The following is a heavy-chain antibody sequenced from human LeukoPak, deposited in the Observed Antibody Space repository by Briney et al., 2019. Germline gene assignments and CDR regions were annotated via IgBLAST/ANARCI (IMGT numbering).Heavy chain of an antibody. CDR3: VKRVATIPWY. J-gene: IGHJ4*02. D-gene: IGHD5-12*01. Sequence: QPGGSLRLSCSASGFTFSSYAMHWVRQAPGKGLEYVSAISSNGGSTYYADSVKGRFTIARDNSKNSLYLQMSSLRAEDTAVYYCVKRVATIPWYWGQGTLVTVSS. CDR2: ISSNGGST. V-gene: IGHV3-64D*06. CDR1: GFTFSSYA.